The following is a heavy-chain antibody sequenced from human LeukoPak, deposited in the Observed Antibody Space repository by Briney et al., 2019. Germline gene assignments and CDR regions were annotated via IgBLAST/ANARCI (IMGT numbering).Heavy chain of an antibody. Sequence: ASVKVSCKASGYTFTSYDINWVRQATGQGLEWMGWMNPNSGNTGYAQKFQGRVTMTRNTSISTAYMELSSLRSEDTAVYYCARTPYYYDSSGYSEDAFDIWGQGTMVTVSS. CDR1: GYTFTSYD. D-gene: IGHD3-22*01. CDR2: MNPNSGNT. CDR3: ARTPYYYDSSGYSEDAFDI. J-gene: IGHJ3*02. V-gene: IGHV1-8*01.